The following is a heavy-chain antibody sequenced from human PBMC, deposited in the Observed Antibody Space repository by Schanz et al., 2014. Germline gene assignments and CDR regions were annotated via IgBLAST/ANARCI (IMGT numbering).Heavy chain of an antibody. CDR2: IIPSLGLA. CDR1: GGTFSSFG. Sequence: VQLEQSGAEVKKPGSSVKVSCKASGGTFSSFGINWVRQAPGQGLEWMGRIIPSLGLAKYEQKFQDKVTITADTSTITAYMELSGLRSEDTAVYYCARGRGFYDYWGQGTLVTVSS. D-gene: IGHD3-10*01. V-gene: IGHV1-69*02. J-gene: IGHJ4*02. CDR3: ARGRGFYDY.